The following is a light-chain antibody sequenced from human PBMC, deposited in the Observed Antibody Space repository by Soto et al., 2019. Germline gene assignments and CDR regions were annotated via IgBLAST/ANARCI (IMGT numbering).Light chain of an antibody. CDR1: SSNIGSNT. Sequence: QSVLTQPPSASGTPGQRVTISCSGSSSNIGSNTVNWYQHLPGTAPKLLIYSNDHRPSGVPDRFSGSKSGTSASLAISGLQSEDEADYYCAAWDDSLNGAVFGGGTQLTVL. J-gene: IGLJ7*01. CDR3: AAWDDSLNGAV. V-gene: IGLV1-44*01. CDR2: SND.